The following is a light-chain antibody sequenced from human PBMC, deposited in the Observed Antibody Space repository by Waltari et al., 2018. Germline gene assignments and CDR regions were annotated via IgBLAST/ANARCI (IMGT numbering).Light chain of an antibody. V-gene: IGKV2-30*02. CDR2: RVS. CDR1: QSLVHSDGNTH. J-gene: IGKJ2*01. Sequence: DVVMTQSPLSLPVTPGQAASISCKSNQSLVHSDGNTHLNWFQQRPGQSPRRLIYRVSNRDSGVPDRFSGSGSGTDFTLKISRVEAEDVGVYYCMQGTHWPYTFGQGTKLDIK. CDR3: MQGTHWPYT.